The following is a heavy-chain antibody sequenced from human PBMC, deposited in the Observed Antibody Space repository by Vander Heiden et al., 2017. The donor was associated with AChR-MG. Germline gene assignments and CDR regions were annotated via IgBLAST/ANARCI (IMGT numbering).Heavy chain of an antibody. Sequence: VQLVLSGAEVKKLGESPKISCKGYGSSHPSYWSGWVRQMPGKGLEWRGIIYPGDSDTRYSPSFQGQVTISADKSISTAYLQWGSLKASDTAMYYCASQRWLRGMLAFDYWGQGTLVTVSS. D-gene: IGHD5-12*01. CDR1: GSSHPSYW. CDR3: ASQRWLRGMLAFDY. J-gene: IGHJ4*02. CDR2: IYPGDSDT. V-gene: IGHV5-51*01.